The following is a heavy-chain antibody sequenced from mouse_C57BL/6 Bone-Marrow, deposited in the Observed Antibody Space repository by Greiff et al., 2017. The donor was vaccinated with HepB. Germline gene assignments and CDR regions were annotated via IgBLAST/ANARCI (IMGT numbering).Heavy chain of an antibody. D-gene: IGHD1-1*01. CDR2: IDPNSGGT. CDR3: ARSGTYYYGSSSFAY. Sequence: QVQLKEPGAELVKPGASVKLSCKASGYTFTSYWMHWVKQRPGRGLEWIGRIDPNSGGTKYNEKFKSKATLTVDKPSSTAYMQLSSLTSEDSAVYYCARSGTYYYGSSSFAYWGQGTLVTVSA. CDR1: GYTFTSYW. V-gene: IGHV1-72*01. J-gene: IGHJ3*01.